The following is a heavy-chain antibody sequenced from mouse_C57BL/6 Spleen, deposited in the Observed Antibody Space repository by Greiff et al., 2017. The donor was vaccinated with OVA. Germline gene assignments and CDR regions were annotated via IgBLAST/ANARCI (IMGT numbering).Heavy chain of an antibody. Sequence: QVQLKESGAELMKPGASVKLSCKATGYTFTGYWIEWVKQRPGHGLELIGEILPGSGSTNYNEKFKGKATFTADTSSNTAYMQLSSLTTEDTAIYNGASHYYGSTYWYIDVWGTGTTVTVSS. D-gene: IGHD1-1*01. V-gene: IGHV1-9*01. CDR2: ILPGSGST. CDR1: GYTFTGYW. J-gene: IGHJ1*03. CDR3: ASHYYGSTYWYIDV.